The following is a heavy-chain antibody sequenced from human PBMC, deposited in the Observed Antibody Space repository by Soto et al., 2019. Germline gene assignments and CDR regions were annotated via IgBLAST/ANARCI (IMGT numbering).Heavy chain of an antibody. CDR2: ISAYNGNT. CDR3: ARDSLPRYYDILTGYYKDNWFDP. D-gene: IGHD3-9*01. CDR1: GYTFTSYG. J-gene: IGHJ5*02. Sequence: AAVKVSCKASGYTFTSYGISWVRQAPGQGLEWMGWISAYNGNTNYAQKLQGRVTMTTDTSTSTAYMELRSLRSDDTAVYYCARDSLPRYYDILTGYYKDNWFDPWGQRTLVTVSS. V-gene: IGHV1-18*01.